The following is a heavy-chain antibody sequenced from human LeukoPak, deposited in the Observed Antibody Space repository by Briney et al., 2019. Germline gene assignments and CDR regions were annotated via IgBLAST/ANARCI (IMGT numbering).Heavy chain of an antibody. V-gene: IGHV4-59*12. D-gene: IGHD6-19*01. Sequence: PSETLSLTCTVSGGSISTYYWSWIRQPPGKGLEWIGYIYYSGSTNYNPSLKSRVTISADTSKNQFSLKLSSVTAADTAVYYCARGGSPAGLNPNSHSGWPFDYWGQGTLVTVSS. CDR3: ARGGSPAGLNPNSHSGWPFDY. CDR1: GGSISTYY. CDR2: IYYSGST. J-gene: IGHJ4*02.